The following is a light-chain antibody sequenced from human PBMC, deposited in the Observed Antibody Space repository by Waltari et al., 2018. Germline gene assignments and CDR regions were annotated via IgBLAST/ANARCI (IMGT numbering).Light chain of an antibody. CDR1: SSDVGGHNY. J-gene: IGLJ1*01. V-gene: IGLV2-8*01. CDR3: SSYSGSNDYV. CDR2: EVN. Sequence: QSALTQPPSASGSPGQSVTISCPGTSSDVGGHNYVSWYQQHPGKAPKLMIYEVNKRPSGVPDRFSGSKSGNTASLTVSGLQAEDEADYYCSSYSGSNDYVFGTGTEVTVL.